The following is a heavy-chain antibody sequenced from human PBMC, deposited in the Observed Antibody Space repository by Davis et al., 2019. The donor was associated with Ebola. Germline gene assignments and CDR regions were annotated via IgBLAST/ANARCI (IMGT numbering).Heavy chain of an antibody. D-gene: IGHD5-18*01. CDR3: ARVNSGGYSYGYFDY. J-gene: IGHJ4*02. CDR2: ISSSSSTI. CDR1: GFTFSSYS. Sequence: GESLKISCAASGFTFSSYSMNWVRQAPGKGLEWVSYISSSSSTIYYADSVKGRFTIHRDNAKNSLYLQMNSLRDEDTAVYYCARVNSGGYSYGYFDYWGQGTLVTVSS. V-gene: IGHV3-48*02.